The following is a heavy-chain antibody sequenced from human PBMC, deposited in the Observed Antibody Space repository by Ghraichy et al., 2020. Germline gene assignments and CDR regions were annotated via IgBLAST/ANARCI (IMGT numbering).Heavy chain of an antibody. CDR3: ARQEGYEQHAGEFDP. J-gene: IGHJ5*02. CDR2: IYYSGST. Sequence: SETLSLTCTVSGGSISSSTYYWSWIRQPPGKGLEWIGSIYYSGSTYYNPSLKSRVTISVDTSKNQFSLKLSSVTAADTAVYYCARQEGYEQHAGEFDPWGQGTLVTVSS. V-gene: IGHV4-39*01. D-gene: IGHD6-13*01. CDR1: GGSISSSTYY.